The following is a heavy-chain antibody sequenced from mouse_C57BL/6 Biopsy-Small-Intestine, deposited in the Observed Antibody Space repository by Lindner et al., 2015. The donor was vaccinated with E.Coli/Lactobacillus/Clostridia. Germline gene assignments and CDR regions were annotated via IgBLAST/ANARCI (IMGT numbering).Heavy chain of an antibody. CDR1: GYAFTDYN. V-gene: IGHV1-22*01. CDR2: INPNNGGT. J-gene: IGHJ1*03. D-gene: IGHD1-1*01. CDR3: ARVGSFYGSSYDWYFDV. Sequence: VQLQESGPELVKPGASVKMSCKASGYAFTDYNMHWVKQSHGKSLEWIGYINPNNGGTSYNQKFKGKATLTVNKSSSTAYMELRSLTSEDSAVYYCARVGSFYGSSYDWYFDVWGTGTTVTVSS.